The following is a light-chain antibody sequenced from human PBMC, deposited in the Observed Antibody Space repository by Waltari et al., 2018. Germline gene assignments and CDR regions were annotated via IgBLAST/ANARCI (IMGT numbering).Light chain of an antibody. CDR1: PSVSSY. CDR2: DAS. V-gene: IGKV3-11*01. CDR3: QQRSNWPSIT. Sequence: ELVLTQSLATLSFSPRERATLSCRASPSVSSYLAGYQQKPGQAPRLLIYDASNRATGIPARVSGSGSGTDFTLTISSLEPEDFAVYYCQQRSNWPSITFGQGTRLEIK. J-gene: IGKJ5*01.